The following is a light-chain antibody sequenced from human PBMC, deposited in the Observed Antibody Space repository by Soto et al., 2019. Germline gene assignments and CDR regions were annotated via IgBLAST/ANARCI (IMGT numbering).Light chain of an antibody. CDR1: SSDVGGYNY. J-gene: IGLJ3*02. Sequence: QSVLTQPPSASGSPGQSVTISCTGTSSDVGGYNYVSWYQQHPGKAPKLMIYDVIKRPSGVPDRFSGSKSGNTASLTVSGLQAEDEADYYCSSYADSNNLVFGGGTKLTVL. CDR3: SSYADSNNLV. CDR2: DVI. V-gene: IGLV2-8*01.